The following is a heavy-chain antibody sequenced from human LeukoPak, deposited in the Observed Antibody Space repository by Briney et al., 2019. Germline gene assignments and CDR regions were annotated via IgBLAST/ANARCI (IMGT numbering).Heavy chain of an antibody. CDR2: IYPGDSDT. CDR1: EYSFTSYW. Sequence: GESLKISCKGSEYSFTSYWIGWVRQMPGKGLEWMGIIYPGDSDTRYSPSFQGQVTISADKSISTAYLQWSSLKASDTAMYYCATSSTVFTDYFDYWGQGTLVTVSS. D-gene: IGHD2-8*02. CDR3: ATSSTVFTDYFDY. V-gene: IGHV5-51*01. J-gene: IGHJ4*02.